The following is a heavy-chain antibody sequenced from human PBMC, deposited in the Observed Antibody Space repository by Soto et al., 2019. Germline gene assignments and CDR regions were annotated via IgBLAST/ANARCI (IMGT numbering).Heavy chain of an antibody. CDR1: GFTFSYYW. CDR3: ARGDGGAFDL. CDR2: IHSDGSST. D-gene: IGHD4-17*01. V-gene: IGHV3-74*01. J-gene: IGHJ3*01. Sequence: EVQLVESGGGLVQPGESLRLSCAASGFTFSYYWMHWVRQAPGKGLVWVSRIHSDGSSTTYADSVKGRFTISRDNARNTLDLQMNSLRAEDTAVYYCARGDGGAFDLWGQGTVVTVSS.